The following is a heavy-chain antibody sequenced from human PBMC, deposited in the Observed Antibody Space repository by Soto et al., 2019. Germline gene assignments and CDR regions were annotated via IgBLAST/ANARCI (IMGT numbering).Heavy chain of an antibody. V-gene: IGHV3-53*01. CDR1: GFNVNSDY. D-gene: IGHD4-17*01. CDR2: IYSGETT. Sequence: PGGSLRLSCAASGFNVNSDYMNWVRQTPGKGLEWVASIYSGETTYYADSVRGRFTISSDKSKNTLYLQMNSLRAEDTAVYYCARDWSTYYYGMDVWGQGTTVTVSS. CDR3: ARDWSTYYYGMDV. J-gene: IGHJ6*02.